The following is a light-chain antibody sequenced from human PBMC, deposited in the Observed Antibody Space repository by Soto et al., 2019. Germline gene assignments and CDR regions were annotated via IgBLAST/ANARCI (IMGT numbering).Light chain of an antibody. J-gene: IGKJ4*01. V-gene: IGKV3-11*01. CDR3: QQHSNWPLT. CDR2: DAS. Sequence: EVVLTQSPATLSLSPGERATLSCRASENVRTFVDWYQQRPGQAPRLLIYDASSRATGIPARFSGSGSGTDFTLTISSLEPEDFAVYYCQQHSNWPLTFGGGTKVDIK. CDR1: ENVRTF.